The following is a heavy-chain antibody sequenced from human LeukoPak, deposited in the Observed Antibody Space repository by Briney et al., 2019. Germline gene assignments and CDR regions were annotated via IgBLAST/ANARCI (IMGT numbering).Heavy chain of an antibody. V-gene: IGHV1-2*02. CDR2: INPNSGGT. D-gene: IGHD6-6*01. CDR1: GYTFTGYY. J-gene: IGHJ6*03. CDR3: ARDSRQLPSGWRDYYYYYYYMDV. Sequence: RASVKVSCKASGYTFTGYYMHWVRQAPGQGLEWMGWINPNSGGTNYAQKFQGRITMTRDTSISTAYMELSRLRSDDTAVYYCARDSRQLPSGWRDYYYYYYYMDVWGKGTTVTVSS.